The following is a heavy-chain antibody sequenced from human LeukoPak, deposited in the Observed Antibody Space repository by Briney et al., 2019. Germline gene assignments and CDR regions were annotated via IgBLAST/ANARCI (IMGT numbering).Heavy chain of an antibody. CDR3: ARRRAGLRRDFWFDP. V-gene: IGHV4-34*01. CDR2: INQSGST. Sequence: NPSETLSLTCAVYGGSFSSHYWSWIRQPPGKGLEWIGEINQSGSTNYNPSLKSRVTISIDTSKNQFSLKLTSVTAADTAVYFCARRRAGLRRDFWFDPWGQGTLVTVSS. CDR1: GGSFSSHY. D-gene: IGHD3-3*01. J-gene: IGHJ5*02.